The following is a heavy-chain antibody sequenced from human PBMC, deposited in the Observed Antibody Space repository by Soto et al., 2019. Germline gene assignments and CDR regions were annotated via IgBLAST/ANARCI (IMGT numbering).Heavy chain of an antibody. CDR3: AKGGQDDIVPWFDP. J-gene: IGHJ5*02. V-gene: IGHV3-9*01. CDR1: GFTFDDYA. Sequence: EVQLVESGGGLVQPGRSLRLSCAASGFTFDDYAMHWVRQAPGKGLEWVSGISWNSGSIGYADSVKGRFTISRDNAKNSLYLQMNSLRAEDTALYYCAKGGQDDIVPWFDPWGHGTLVTVAS. CDR2: ISWNSGSI. D-gene: IGHD2-15*01.